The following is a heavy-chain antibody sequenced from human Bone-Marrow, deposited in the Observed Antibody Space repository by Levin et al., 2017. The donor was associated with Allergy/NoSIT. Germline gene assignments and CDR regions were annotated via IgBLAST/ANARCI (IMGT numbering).Heavy chain of an antibody. CDR1: GFTFSSYW. CDR2: IKQDGSEK. Sequence: GGSLRLSCAASGFTFSSYWMSWVRQAPGKGLEWVANIKQDGSEKYYVDSVKGRFTISRDNAKNSLYLQMNSLRAEDTAVYYCARDSPYCSSTSCSGVSAFDSWGQGTMVTVSS. D-gene: IGHD2-2*01. CDR3: ARDSPYCSSTSCSGVSAFDS. J-gene: IGHJ3*02. V-gene: IGHV3-7*01.